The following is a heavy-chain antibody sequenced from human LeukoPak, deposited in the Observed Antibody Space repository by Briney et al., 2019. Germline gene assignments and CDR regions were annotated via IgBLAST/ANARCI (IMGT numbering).Heavy chain of an antibody. D-gene: IGHD6-6*01. CDR2: IHYSGTT. CDR3: ARFGTSSSRFFDQ. V-gene: IGHV4-59*01. Sequence: SETLSLTCTVSGGSISAYYWSWIRQPPGKGLEWIGYIHYSGTTNYYPSLKSRVTIALDSSKNQFSLKLNSVTAADAAVYYCARFGTSSSRFFDQWGQGTLVTVSS. J-gene: IGHJ4*02. CDR1: GGSISAYY.